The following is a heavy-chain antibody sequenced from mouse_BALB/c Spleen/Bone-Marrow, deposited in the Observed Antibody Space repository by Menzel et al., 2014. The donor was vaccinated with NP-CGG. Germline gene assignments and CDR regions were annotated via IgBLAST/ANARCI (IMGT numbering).Heavy chain of an antibody. D-gene: IGHD1-1*01. CDR2: IWGDGST. J-gene: IGHJ1*01. CDR3: AQFITTVGALDV. V-gene: IGHV2-3*01. CDR1: EFSLTSYG. Sequence: QVQLKESGPGLVAPSQSLSITCTVSEFSLTSYGVSWVRQPPGKGLEWLGVIWGDGSTNYHSALISRLSISKGNSKSQVFLKLNSLQIDDTATYYCAQFITTVGALDVWGAGTTVTVSS.